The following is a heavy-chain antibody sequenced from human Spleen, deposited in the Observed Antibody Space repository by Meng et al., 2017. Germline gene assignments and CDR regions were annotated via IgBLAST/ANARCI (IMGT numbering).Heavy chain of an antibody. Sequence: GESLKISCAASGFTFSKHSMNWVRQVPGKGLEWVSSISSTSSYIYYADSVRGRFTISRDNAKNSLYLQMDSLRAEDTAVYYCARSPIDKYDLSALPLDYWGQGTLVTVSS. V-gene: IGHV3-21*01. CDR3: ARSPIDKYDLSALPLDY. CDR2: ISSTSSYI. D-gene: IGHD3-16*01. CDR1: GFTFSKHS. J-gene: IGHJ4*02.